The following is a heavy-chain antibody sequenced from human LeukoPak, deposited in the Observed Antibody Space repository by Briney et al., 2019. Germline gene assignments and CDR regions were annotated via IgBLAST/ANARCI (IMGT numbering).Heavy chain of an antibody. V-gene: IGHV3-30*03. CDR2: ISYDGSNK. J-gene: IGHJ6*03. CDR3: TSSNGYCSGGSCYYYMDV. D-gene: IGHD2-15*01. CDR1: GFTFSSYG. Sequence: PGGSLRLSCAASGFTFSSYGMHWVRQAPGKGLEWVAVISYDGSNKYYADSVKGRFTISRDDSKNTAYLQMNSLKTEDTAVYYCTSSNGYCSGGSCYYYMDVWGKGTTVTVSS.